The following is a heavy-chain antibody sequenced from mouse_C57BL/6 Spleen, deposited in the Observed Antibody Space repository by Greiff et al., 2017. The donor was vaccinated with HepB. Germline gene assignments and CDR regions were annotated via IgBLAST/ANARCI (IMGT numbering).Heavy chain of an antibody. D-gene: IGHD2-4*01. J-gene: IGHJ2*01. CDR3: ARSTMTPQYYFDY. Sequence: EVQLQQSGPELVKPGASVKIPCKASGYTFTDYNMDWVKQSHGKSLEWIGDINPNNGGTICNQKFKGKATLTVDKSSSTAYMELRSLTSDDTAVYYCARSTMTPQYYFDYWGQGTTLTVSS. CDR1: GYTFTDYN. CDR2: INPNNGGT. V-gene: IGHV1-18*01.